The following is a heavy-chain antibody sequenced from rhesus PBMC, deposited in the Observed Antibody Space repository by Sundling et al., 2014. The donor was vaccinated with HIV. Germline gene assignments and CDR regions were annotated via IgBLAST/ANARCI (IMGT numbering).Heavy chain of an antibody. D-gene: IGHD3-16*01. J-gene: IGHJ2*01. V-gene: IGHV1S2*01. CDR2: INPYNGKT. CDR1: GFTFTEYY. CDR3: ARDLAELFLSYWYFDL. Sequence: QEQLVQSGAEVKKPGSSVKLSCKGSGFTFTEYYIHWVRQAPRQGLEWMGWINPYNGKTKYGQSFQGRVTMTTDRSSTTAYMELSSLTSKDTAVYYCARDLAELFLSYWYFDLWGPGSPITISS.